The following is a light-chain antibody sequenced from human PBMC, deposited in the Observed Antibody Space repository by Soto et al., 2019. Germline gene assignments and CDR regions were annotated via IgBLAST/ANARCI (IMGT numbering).Light chain of an antibody. Sequence: EIVLTQSPGTLSLSPGERATLSCRASQSVSNNYLAWYQQKPGLAPRLLIYDASSRATGIPDRFSGSGSGTDFTLTISRLEPEDFAVYYCQQYGSSQTFGQGTKVDI. V-gene: IGKV3D-20*01. J-gene: IGKJ1*01. CDR1: QSVSNNY. CDR2: DAS. CDR3: QQYGSSQT.